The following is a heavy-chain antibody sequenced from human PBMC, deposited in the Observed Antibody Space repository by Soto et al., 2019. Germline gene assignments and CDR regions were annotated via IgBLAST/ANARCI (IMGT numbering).Heavy chain of an antibody. J-gene: IGHJ4*02. CDR3: ARDHDYYDSRGYYPTDY. D-gene: IGHD3-22*01. CDR1: GYTFTSYG. V-gene: IGHV1-18*01. Sequence: ASVKVSCNASGYTFTSYGISWVRQAPGQGLEWMGWISAYNGNTNYAQKLQGRVTMTTDTSTSTAYMELRSLRSDDTAVYYCARDHDYYDSRGYYPTDYWGQGTLVTVSS. CDR2: ISAYNGNT.